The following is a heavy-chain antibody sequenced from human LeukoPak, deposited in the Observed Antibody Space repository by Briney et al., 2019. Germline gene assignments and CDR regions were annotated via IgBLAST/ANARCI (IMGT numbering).Heavy chain of an antibody. CDR1: GGSISSSIYY. Sequence: SETLSLTCIVSGGSISSSIYYWAWVRQPPGKGLEWIGTVFYNGATQYSPSLRSRVTISIDTSTNQFSLKLTSVTAADTALYYCARVVGKDDFDYWGQGTLVTVSS. CDR3: ARVVGKDDFDY. V-gene: IGHV4-39*07. J-gene: IGHJ4*02. CDR2: VFYNGAT. D-gene: IGHD2-2*01.